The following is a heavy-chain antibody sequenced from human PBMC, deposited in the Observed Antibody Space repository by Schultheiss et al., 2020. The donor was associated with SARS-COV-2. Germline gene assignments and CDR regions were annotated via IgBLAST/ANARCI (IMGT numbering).Heavy chain of an antibody. CDR2: VYGSGST. Sequence: SETLSLTCTVSGGSISSGDYYWSWIRQPPGKGLEWIGFVYGSGSTNYNPSLKSRVTISVDTSKNQLSLKLNSVTATDTAVYYCARDYSGYADTFDIWGHGTMVTVSS. CDR1: GGSISSGDYY. D-gene: IGHD5-12*01. CDR3: ARDYSGYADTFDI. J-gene: IGHJ3*02. V-gene: IGHV4-30-4*01.